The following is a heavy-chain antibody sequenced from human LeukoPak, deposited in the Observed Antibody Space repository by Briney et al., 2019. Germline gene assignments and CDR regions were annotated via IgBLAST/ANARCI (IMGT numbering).Heavy chain of an antibody. CDR1: GFTFDDYA. J-gene: IGHJ6*04. Sequence: RAGGSLRLSCAASGFTFDDYAMHWVRQAPGKGLEGVSRISWDGGSPYYADSVKGRFTISRDNSRHTLYLQMNSLGAEDTALYYCAKDKEYSGFGPILSGYYYGMDVWGKGTTVTVSS. D-gene: IGHD5-12*01. CDR2: ISWDGGSP. V-gene: IGHV3-43D*04. CDR3: AKDKEYSGFGPILSGYYYGMDV.